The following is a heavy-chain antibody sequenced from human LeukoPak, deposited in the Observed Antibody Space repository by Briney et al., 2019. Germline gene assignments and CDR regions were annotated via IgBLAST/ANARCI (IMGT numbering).Heavy chain of an antibody. Sequence: SETLSLTCTVSGGSITSSSHYWGWIRQPPGKGLEWIGSIYYSGSSYYNPSLKSRVTISVDTSKNQFSLKLSSVTAADTAVYYCARGPPYRRTFDIWGQGTMVTVSS. CDR3: ARGPPYRRTFDI. J-gene: IGHJ3*02. CDR1: GGSITSSSHY. V-gene: IGHV4-39*07. CDR2: IYYSGSS.